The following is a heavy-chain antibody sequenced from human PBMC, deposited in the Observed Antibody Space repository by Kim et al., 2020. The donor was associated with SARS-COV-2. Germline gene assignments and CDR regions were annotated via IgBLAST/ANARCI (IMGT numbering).Heavy chain of an antibody. CDR3: AKAPIVVVINYFDY. V-gene: IGHV3-23*01. CDR1: GFTFSSYA. CDR2: ISGSGGST. Sequence: GGSLRLSCAASGFTFSSYAMSWVRQAPGKGLEWVSAISGSGGSTYYADSVKDRFTISRDNSKNTLYLQMNSLRAEDTAVYYCAKAPIVVVINYFDYWGQGTLVTVSS. D-gene: IGHD3-22*01. J-gene: IGHJ4*02.